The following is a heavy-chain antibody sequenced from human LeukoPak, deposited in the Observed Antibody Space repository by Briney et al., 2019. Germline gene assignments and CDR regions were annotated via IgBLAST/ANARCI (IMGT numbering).Heavy chain of an antibody. CDR1: GGTFSSYA. D-gene: IGHD6-19*01. CDR3: ARDYSSGWYERWHFDY. J-gene: IGHJ4*02. Sequence: SVKVSCKASGGTFSSYAISWVRQAPGQGLEWMGRIIPIFGTANYAQKFQGRVTITTDESTSTAYMELSSLRSEDTAVYYCARDYSSGWYERWHFDYWGQGTLVTVS. CDR2: IIPIFGTA. V-gene: IGHV1-69*05.